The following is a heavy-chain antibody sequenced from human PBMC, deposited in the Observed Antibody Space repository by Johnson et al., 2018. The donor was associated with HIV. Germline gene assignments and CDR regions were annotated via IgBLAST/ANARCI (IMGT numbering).Heavy chain of an antibody. CDR3: ARSEVSSGYYYTPFVDAFEI. J-gene: IGHJ3*02. Sequence: QVQLVESGGGLVQPVRSLRLSCAASGFNLGDYAMHWVRQAPGKGLEWVAVIWYDGSNKYYAASVKGRFTISRDNSKNTLYLQMNSLRAEDTAVYYCARSEVSSGYYYTPFVDAFEIWGQGTMVTVSS. CDR2: IWYDGSNK. D-gene: IGHD3-22*01. V-gene: IGHV3-33*08. CDR1: GFNLGDYA.